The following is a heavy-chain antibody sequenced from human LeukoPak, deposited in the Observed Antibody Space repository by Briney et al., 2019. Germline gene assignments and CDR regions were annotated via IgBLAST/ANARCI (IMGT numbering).Heavy chain of an antibody. Sequence: ASVKVSCKASGYTFTSYDINWERQATGQGLEWMGWMNPNSGNTGYAQKFQGRVTMTRNTSISTAYMELSSLRSEDTGVYYCARGGLRDILTAYYYYYGMDVWGQGTTVTVSS. CDR2: MNPNSGNT. J-gene: IGHJ6*02. D-gene: IGHD3-9*01. CDR1: GYTFTSYD. V-gene: IGHV1-8*01. CDR3: ARGGLRDILTAYYYYYGMDV.